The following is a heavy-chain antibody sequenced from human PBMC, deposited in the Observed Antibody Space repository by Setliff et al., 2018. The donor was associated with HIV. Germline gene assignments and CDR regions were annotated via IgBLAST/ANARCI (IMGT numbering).Heavy chain of an antibody. CDR2: IGGHGSII. CDR3: AAVPWGHSSLIIDH. V-gene: IGHV3-48*03. CDR1: GLIFSSYE. Sequence: QPGGSLRPSCAASGLIFSSYEMNWVRQAPGKGLEWISFIGGHGSIIHYADSVKGRFTISRDNAKNSVYLQMHSLRVEDTAVYYCAAVPWGHSSLIIDHWGQGTPVTVSS. J-gene: IGHJ4*02. D-gene: IGHD3-16*01.